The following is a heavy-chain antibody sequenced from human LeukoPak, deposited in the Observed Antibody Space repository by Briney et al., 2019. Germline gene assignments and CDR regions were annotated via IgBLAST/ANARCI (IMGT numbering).Heavy chain of an antibody. Sequence: GGSLRLSCAASGFTFSSYAMSWVRQAPGKGLEWVSAISGSGGSTYYADSVKGRFTISRDNSKNTLYLQMNSLRAEVTAVYYCAKAEDIVVVPAAGFGYWGQGTLVTVSS. CDR1: GFTFSSYA. V-gene: IGHV3-23*01. CDR3: AKAEDIVVVPAAGFGY. CDR2: ISGSGGST. D-gene: IGHD2-2*01. J-gene: IGHJ4*02.